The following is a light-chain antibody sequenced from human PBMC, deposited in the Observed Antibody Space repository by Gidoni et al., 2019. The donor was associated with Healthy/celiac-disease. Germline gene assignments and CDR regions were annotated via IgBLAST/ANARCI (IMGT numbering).Light chain of an antibody. J-gene: IGKJ5*01. CDR1: QSLLHSNGYNY. CDR3: MQALQTPIX. CDR2: LGS. V-gene: IGKV2-28*01. Sequence: DIVMPQSPLSLPVTPGEPASISCRSSQSLLHSNGYNYLDWYLQKPGQSPPLLIYLGSNRASGVPDRFSGSGSGTDFTLKISRVEAEDVGVYYCMQALQTPIXXXQGTRLEIK.